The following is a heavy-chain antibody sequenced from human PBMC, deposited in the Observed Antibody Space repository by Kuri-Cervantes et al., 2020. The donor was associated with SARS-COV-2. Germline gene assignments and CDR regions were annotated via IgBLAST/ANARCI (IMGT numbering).Heavy chain of an antibody. Sequence: ASVKVSCKASGYTFTSYDINWVRQATGQGLEWTGWMNPNSGNTGYAQKFQGRVTMTRNTSVSTAYMELSSLRSEDTAVYYCTRGGGVTGYYYYYMDVWGKGTTVTVSS. V-gene: IGHV1-8*02. CDR1: GYTFTSYD. CDR3: TRGGGVTGYYYYYMDV. J-gene: IGHJ6*03. D-gene: IGHD3-16*01. CDR2: MNPNSGNT.